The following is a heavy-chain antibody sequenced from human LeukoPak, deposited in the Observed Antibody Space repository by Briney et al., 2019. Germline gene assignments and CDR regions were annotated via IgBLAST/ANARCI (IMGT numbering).Heavy chain of an antibody. D-gene: IGHD3-16*02. J-gene: IGHJ4*02. CDR3: ARASNTFGGVIATY. V-gene: IGHV3-66*01. CDR2: IYSGGST. CDR1: GFTVSSNY. Sequence: GGSLRLSCAASGFTVSSNYMSWVRQAPGKGLEWVSVIYSGGSTYYADSVKGRFTISRDNSKNTLYLQMNSLRAEDTAVYYCARASNTFGGVIATYWGQGTLVTVSS.